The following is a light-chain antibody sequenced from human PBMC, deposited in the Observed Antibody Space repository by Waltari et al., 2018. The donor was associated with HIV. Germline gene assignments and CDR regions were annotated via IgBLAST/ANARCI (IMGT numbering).Light chain of an antibody. CDR1: QSVLYSYNNTNF. V-gene: IGKV4-1*01. J-gene: IGKJ1*01. CDR2: WSS. CDR3: QQYYTTPLA. Sequence: DIVMTQSPDSLAVSLGERATINCKSSQSVLYSYNNTNFLAWYQQKPGQPPKLLIYWSSTRESGVPDRFSGSGSGTDFTLTISSLQAEDVAVYYCQQYYTTPLAFGQGTKVEIK.